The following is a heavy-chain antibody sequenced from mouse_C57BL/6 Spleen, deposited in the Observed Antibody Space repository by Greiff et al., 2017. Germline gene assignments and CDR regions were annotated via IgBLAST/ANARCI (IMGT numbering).Heavy chain of an antibody. CDR2: IDPSDSYT. D-gene: IGHD2-4*01. J-gene: IGHJ2*01. CDR3: ARKEGYDYSSDY. V-gene: IGHV1-69*01. CDR1: GYTFTSYW. Sequence: VQLQQPGAELVMPGASVKLSCKASGYTFTSYWMHWVKQRPGQGLEWIGEIDPSDSYTNYNQKFKGKSTLTVDKSSSTDYMQLSSLTSEDSAVYYCARKEGYDYSSDYWGQGTTLTVSS.